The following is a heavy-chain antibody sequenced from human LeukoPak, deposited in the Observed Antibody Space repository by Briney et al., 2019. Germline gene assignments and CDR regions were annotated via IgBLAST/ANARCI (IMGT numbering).Heavy chain of an antibody. J-gene: IGHJ4*02. V-gene: IGHV3-30*18. CDR1: GFTFSSYG. Sequence: TGGSLRLSGAASGFTFSSYGMHWVRQAPGKGLEWVAVISYDGSNKYYADSVKGRFTISRDNSKNTLYLQMNSLRAEDTAVYYCAKGGYSSGWTFDYWGQGTLVTVSS. D-gene: IGHD6-19*01. CDR2: ISYDGSNK. CDR3: AKGGYSSGWTFDY.